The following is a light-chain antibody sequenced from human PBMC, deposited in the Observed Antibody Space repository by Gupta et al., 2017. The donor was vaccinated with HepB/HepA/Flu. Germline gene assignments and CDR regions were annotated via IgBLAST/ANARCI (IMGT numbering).Light chain of an antibody. CDR3: AAWDTSINVVV. CDR2: YND. CDR1: SSTVGRNN. Sequence: QSVLTQSTSVSGTPGQRVTISCSGSSSTVGRNNVNWYQQLPGTAPKLLIYYNDERPSGVPDRISGSKSGTSASLAISGLQSEDEADYYCAAWDTSINVVVFGGGTKLTVL. V-gene: IGLV1-44*01. J-gene: IGLJ2*01.